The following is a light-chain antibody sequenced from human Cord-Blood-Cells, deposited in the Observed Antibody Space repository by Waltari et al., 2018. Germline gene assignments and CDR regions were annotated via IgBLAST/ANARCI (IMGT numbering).Light chain of an antibody. V-gene: IGKV3-11*01. CDR1: QSVSSY. CDR3: QQRSNWPLYT. J-gene: IGKJ2*01. CDR2: DAS. Sequence: EIVLTQSPATLSLSPGERATLSCRASQSVSSYLAWYQQKPGQAPRLLSYDASNRATGIPARFGGSGSGTDFTLTISSLEPEDFAVYYCQQRSNWPLYTFGQGTKLEIK.